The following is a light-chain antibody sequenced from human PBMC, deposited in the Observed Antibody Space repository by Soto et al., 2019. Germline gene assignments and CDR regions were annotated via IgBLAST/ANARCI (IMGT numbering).Light chain of an antibody. CDR3: QQYYSAPTWT. J-gene: IGKJ1*01. V-gene: IGKV4-1*01. CDR1: QSIFYSSNNKNY. CDR2: WAS. Sequence: DIVMTQSPDSLAVSLGERATINCKSSQSIFYSSNNKNYLAWFQQKPGQPPKLLIYWASTRESGVPDRFSGSGSGTDFTLTTSGLQAEDVAVYYCQQYYSAPTWTFGQGTKVDIK.